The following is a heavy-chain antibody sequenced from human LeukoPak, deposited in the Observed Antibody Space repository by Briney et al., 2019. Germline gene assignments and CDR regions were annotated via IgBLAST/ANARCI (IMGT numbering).Heavy chain of an antibody. CDR2: IKQDGSEK. Sequence: GGSLRLSCATSGFTFSNYWLNGVRQAPGKGLEWVANIKQDGSEKYYVDSVKGRFTISTDIAKSSLYLQMNSLRAEDTAVYYCAGGGSWGQGTLVTVSS. CDR1: GFTFSNYW. V-gene: IGHV3-7*04. J-gene: IGHJ5*02. CDR3: AGGGS.